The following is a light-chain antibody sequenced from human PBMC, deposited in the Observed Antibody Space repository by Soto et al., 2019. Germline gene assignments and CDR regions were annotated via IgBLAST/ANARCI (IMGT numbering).Light chain of an antibody. CDR3: QQYDSYPYT. V-gene: IGKV1-16*02. Sequence: DIQMTQSPSSLSASVGDRVTIACRASQGIAKGLAWFQLKPGKAPKSLISAASSLQSGVPAKFSGSVSGTDFTLTNNGLDPEDFATYYCQQYDSYPYTFGQGTKLEIK. CDR2: AAS. J-gene: IGKJ2*01. CDR1: QGIAKG.